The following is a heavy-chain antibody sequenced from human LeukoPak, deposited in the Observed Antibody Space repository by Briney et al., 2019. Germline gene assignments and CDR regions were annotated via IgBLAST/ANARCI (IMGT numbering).Heavy chain of an antibody. J-gene: IGHJ4*02. D-gene: IGHD6-13*01. CDR2: IRSKANSYAT. CDR1: GFTFSGSA. V-gene: IGHV3-73*01. Sequence: GGSLRLSCAASGFTFSGSAMHWVRQAAGKGLEGVGRIRSKANSYATAYAAWGKGRLTISRAHSKTTPYLQMTSLNTEPTALYYCTRSGRSLKEDYWGQGTLVPVSS. CDR3: TRSGRSLKEDY.